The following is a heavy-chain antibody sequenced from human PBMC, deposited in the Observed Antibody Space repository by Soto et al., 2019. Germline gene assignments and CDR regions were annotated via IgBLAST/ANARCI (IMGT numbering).Heavy chain of an antibody. CDR1: GFTFSNAW. D-gene: IGHD2-15*01. V-gene: IGHV3-15*01. CDR2: IKSKTDGGTT. J-gene: IGHJ6*03. Sequence: GGSLRLSCAASGFTFSNAWMSWVRQAPGKGLEWVGRIKSKTDGGTTDYAAPVKGRFTISRDDSKNTPYLQMNSLKTEDTAGYYCTTDNPHEICSGGSCYPTPYYYYYYMDVWGKGTTVTVSS. CDR3: TTDNPHEICSGGSCYPTPYYYYYYMDV.